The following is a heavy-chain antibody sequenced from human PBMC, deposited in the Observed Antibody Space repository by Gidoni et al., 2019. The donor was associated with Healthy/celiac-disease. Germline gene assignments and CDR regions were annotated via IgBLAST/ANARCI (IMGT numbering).Heavy chain of an antibody. Sequence: QVQLQQWGAGLLKPSETLSLTCAVYGGSFSGYYWSWIRQPPGKALEWIGEINHSGSTNYNPSLKSRVTISVDTSKNQFSLKLSSVTAADTAVYYCARGRMGYYGSGSRSYYYYGMDVWGQGTTVTVSS. CDR2: INHSGST. CDR3: ARGRMGYYGSGSRSYYYYGMDV. D-gene: IGHD3-10*01. CDR1: GGSFSGYY. V-gene: IGHV4-34*01. J-gene: IGHJ6*02.